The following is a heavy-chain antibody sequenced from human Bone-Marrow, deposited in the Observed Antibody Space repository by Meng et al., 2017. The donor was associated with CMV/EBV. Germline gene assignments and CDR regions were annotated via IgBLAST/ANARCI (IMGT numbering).Heavy chain of an antibody. D-gene: IGHD6-25*01. CDR3: AREVGVEAAALVSWFDP. CDR1: GFTFSSYA. Sequence: GESLKISCAASGFTFSSYAMSWVRQAPGKGLEWVALISYDGSHKDYRDSVKGRFIISRDNSKNTLYLQMNSVRPEDTAVYFCAREVGVEAAALVSWFDPRGQGTLVTVSS. V-gene: IGHV3-30*04. J-gene: IGHJ5*02. CDR2: ISYDGSHK.